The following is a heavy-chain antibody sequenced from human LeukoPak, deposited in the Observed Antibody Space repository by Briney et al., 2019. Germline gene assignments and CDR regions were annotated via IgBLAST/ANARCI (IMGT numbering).Heavy chain of an antibody. D-gene: IGHD4-17*01. V-gene: IGHV4-59*01. CDR3: ASYDYGLEGPLAFDV. CDR2: IYYSGST. CDR1: GGSISSYY. J-gene: IGHJ3*01. Sequence: PSETLSLTCTVSGGSISSYYWSWIRQPPGKRLEWLGYIYYSGSTNYNPSLKGRVTISVDTSKNQFSLKLSSVTAADTAVYYCASYDYGLEGPLAFDVWGQGTMVTVSS.